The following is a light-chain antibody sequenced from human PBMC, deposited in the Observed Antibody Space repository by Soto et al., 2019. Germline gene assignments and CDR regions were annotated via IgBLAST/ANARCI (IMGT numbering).Light chain of an antibody. CDR3: QQYDNLR. CDR1: EDISNY. Sequence: DIQMTQSQSSLSASVGDRVTITCQTSEDISNYLNWYQQKPGKAPKLLIYDASNMETGVPSRFSGSGSATDFTFTISSLQLEDIATYYCQQYDNLRFGPVTKVDIK. V-gene: IGKV1-33*01. J-gene: IGKJ3*01. CDR2: DAS.